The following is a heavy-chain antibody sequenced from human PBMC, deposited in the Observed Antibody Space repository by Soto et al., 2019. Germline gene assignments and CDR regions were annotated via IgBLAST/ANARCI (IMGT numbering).Heavy chain of an antibody. V-gene: IGHV1-2*02. CDR1: GYTFTGYY. Sequence: QVQLVQSGAEVKKPGASVKVSCKASGYTFTGYYMHWVRQAPGQGLEWMGWINPNSGGTNYAQKFQGRVTMTRDTSISTAYMELSRLRSDDTAVYYCAREERYCSSTSCSLYCMDVWGQGTTVTVSS. CDR2: INPNSGGT. CDR3: AREERYCSSTSCSLYCMDV. J-gene: IGHJ6*02. D-gene: IGHD2-2*01.